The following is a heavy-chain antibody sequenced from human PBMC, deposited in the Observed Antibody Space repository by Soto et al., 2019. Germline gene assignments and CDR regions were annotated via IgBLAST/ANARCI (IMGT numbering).Heavy chain of an antibody. Sequence: QVQLVQSGAEVRKPGASVKVSCPASGYTFTDFAIHWVRQAPGQGLEWMGWILGGTGNTKYSQKFQGRFTITRDTSTTTAYMELSSLTSGDTALYFCAREGDHPGYDYGLDYWGQGILVTVSS. CDR2: ILGGTGNT. V-gene: IGHV1-3*01. J-gene: IGHJ4*02. CDR1: GYTFTDFA. D-gene: IGHD5-12*01. CDR3: AREGDHPGYDYGLDY.